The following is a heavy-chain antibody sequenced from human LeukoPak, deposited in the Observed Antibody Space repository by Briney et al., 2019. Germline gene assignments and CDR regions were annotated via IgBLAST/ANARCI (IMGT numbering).Heavy chain of an antibody. CDR2: INSDGSST. CDR3: ASGSYYGGLDY. Sequence: GGSLRLSCAASGFTFSSYWMHWVRQAPGKGLVWVSRINSDGSSTSYADSVKGRFTISRDNAKNTLYLQMNSLRAEDTAVYYCASGSYYGGLDYWGQGTMVTVSS. CDR1: GFTFSSYW. D-gene: IGHD1-26*01. V-gene: IGHV3-74*01. J-gene: IGHJ4*02.